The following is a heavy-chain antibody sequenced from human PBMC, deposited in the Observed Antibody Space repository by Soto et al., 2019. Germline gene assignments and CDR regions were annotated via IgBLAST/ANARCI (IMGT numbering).Heavy chain of an antibody. Sequence: QVQLQESGPGLVKPSQTLSLTCTVSGGSISSGDYYWSWIRQPPGKGLEWIGYIYYSGGTYYNPSLKSRVTISVDTSKNQFSLKLSSVTAADTAVYYCARVPHYYYDSSGYPDDAFDIWGQGTMVTVSS. D-gene: IGHD3-22*01. CDR2: IYYSGGT. CDR1: GGSISSGDYY. CDR3: ARVPHYYYDSSGYPDDAFDI. V-gene: IGHV4-30-4*01. J-gene: IGHJ3*02.